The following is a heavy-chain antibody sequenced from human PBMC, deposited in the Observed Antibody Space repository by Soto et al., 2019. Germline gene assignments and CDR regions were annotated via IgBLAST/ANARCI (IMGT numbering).Heavy chain of an antibody. V-gene: IGHV3-30*18. CDR2: VSYDGSNK. D-gene: IGHD3-10*01. Sequence: QVQLVESGGGVVQPGRSLRLSCAGSGFTFSSYAMHWVRQAPGKGLEWVAAVSYDGSNKYYADSEKGRFTISRDNSQNPLYREINSLTAEDTAVYFCAKDGPHYYGSGRYYNSYYGMDVWGQGTTVIVSS. CDR1: GFTFSSYA. CDR3: AKDGPHYYGSGRYYNSYYGMDV. J-gene: IGHJ6*02.